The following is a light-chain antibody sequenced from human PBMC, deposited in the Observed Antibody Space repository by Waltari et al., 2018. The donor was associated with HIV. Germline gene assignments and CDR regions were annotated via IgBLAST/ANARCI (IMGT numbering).Light chain of an antibody. V-gene: IGLV2-23*01. Sequence: QSALTQPASVSGSPGQSITIYCPGTSSDVGRYNLVSWYQQHPGKAPKLIIYEGSTRPSGVSNRFSGSKSGNTASLTISGLQAEDEADYYCCSYAGSSNVVFGGGTKLTVL. CDR2: EGS. J-gene: IGLJ2*01. CDR3: CSYAGSSNVV. CDR1: SSDVGRYNL.